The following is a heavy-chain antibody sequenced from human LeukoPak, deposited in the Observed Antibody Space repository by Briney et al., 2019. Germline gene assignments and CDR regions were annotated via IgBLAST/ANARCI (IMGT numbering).Heavy chain of an antibody. Sequence: SETLSLTCTVSGGSISSSSYYWGWIRQPPGKGLEWIGSIYYSGSTYYNPSLKSRVTISVDTSKNQFSLKLSSVTAADTAVYYCARGADYGDAFDIWGQGTMVTVSS. J-gene: IGHJ3*02. CDR1: GGSISSSSYY. D-gene: IGHD4-17*01. CDR3: ARGADYGDAFDI. V-gene: IGHV4-39*01. CDR2: IYYSGST.